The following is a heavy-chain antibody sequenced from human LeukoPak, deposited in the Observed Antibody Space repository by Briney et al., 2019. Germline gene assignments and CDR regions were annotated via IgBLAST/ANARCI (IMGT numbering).Heavy chain of an antibody. CDR3: ARDLRGDYSKSGSWFDP. D-gene: IGHD4-11*01. J-gene: IGHJ5*02. CDR2: IYYSGST. Sequence: SETLSLTCTVSGGSISSYYWSWIRQPPGKGLEWIGYIYYSGSTNYNPSLKSRVTISVDTSKNQFSLKLSSVTAADTAVYYCARDLRGDYSKSGSWFDPWGQGTLVTVSS. V-gene: IGHV4-59*12. CDR1: GGSISSYY.